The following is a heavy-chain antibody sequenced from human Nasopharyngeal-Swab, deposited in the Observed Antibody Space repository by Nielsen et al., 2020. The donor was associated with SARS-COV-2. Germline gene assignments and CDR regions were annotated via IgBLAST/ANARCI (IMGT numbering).Heavy chain of an antibody. Sequence: GGSLRLRGAEEGGRGSSDSMNWVRQAPGKGLEWVSSISSSSSYIYYADSVKGRFTISRDNAKNSLYLKMNSLRAEDTAVYYCASLGATEPTSYYYYGMDVWGQGTTVTVSS. V-gene: IGHV3-21*01. J-gene: IGHJ6*02. D-gene: IGHD5-12*01. CDR2: ISSSSSYI. CDR3: ASLGATEPTSYYYYGMDV. CDR1: GGRGSSDS.